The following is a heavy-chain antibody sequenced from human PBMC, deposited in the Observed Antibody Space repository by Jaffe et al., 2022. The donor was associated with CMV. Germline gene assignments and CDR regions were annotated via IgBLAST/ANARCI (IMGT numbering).Heavy chain of an antibody. CDR1: GYTFTNNYG. D-gene: IGHD2-15*01. J-gene: IGHJ4*02. V-gene: IGHV1-3*04. CDR2: INTGSGKT. CDR3: VREIEVPSKDFDN. Sequence: QVQLVQSGAEVKKPGASVKVSCKASGYTFTNNYGMHWVRQAPGQRLEWMGWINTGSGKTKYSQKFQGRVTITRDTSANTAYMELSSLTSEDTAVFYCVREIEVPSKDFDNWGQGTLVTVSS.